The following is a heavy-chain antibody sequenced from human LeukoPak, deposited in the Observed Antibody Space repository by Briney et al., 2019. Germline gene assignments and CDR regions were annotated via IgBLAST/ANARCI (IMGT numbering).Heavy chain of an antibody. CDR1: RFTFSTYA. V-gene: IGHV3-23*01. J-gene: IGHJ5*01. Sequence: GGSLRLSCAASRFTFSTYAMSWLRQPPGKGLEWVSTINANSGTTSYAASVRGRFTISRDNSKNTLYLQLNTLRADDTATYYSAKHISGGLAVTADWFHPWGQGTLVVVSS. D-gene: IGHD6-19*01. CDR2: INANSGTT. CDR3: AKHISGGLAVTADWFHP.